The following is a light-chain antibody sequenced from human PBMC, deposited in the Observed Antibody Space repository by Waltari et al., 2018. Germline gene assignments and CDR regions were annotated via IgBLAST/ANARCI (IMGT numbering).Light chain of an antibody. V-gene: IGLV3-21*04. J-gene: IGLJ1*01. CDR2: YAR. CDR1: NIGTYS. Sequence: SYVVTQPPSVSVAPGETATITCGGDNIGTYSVHWYQQKAGKAPVLVIFYARDRPAGIPDRFSGSNAGNTATLTISRVEAGDEASYYCHVWHPHVDPGVFGTGTEVTVL. CDR3: HVWHPHVDPGV.